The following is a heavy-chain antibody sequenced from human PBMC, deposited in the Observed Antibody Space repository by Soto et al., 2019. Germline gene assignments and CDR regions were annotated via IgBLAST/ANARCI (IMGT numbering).Heavy chain of an antibody. J-gene: IGHJ4*02. Sequence: PSETLSLTCSVSGRSISPFYWSWIRQPPGKGLEWIGSIYYTGTTKYNPSLRSRGTISVDTTKKNFSLKLKYVTTADTAAEYCGAVGRYYGDYPNFDYWGRGTLVTVSS. CDR2: IYYTGTT. CDR3: GAVGRYYGDYPNFDY. D-gene: IGHD4-17*01. CDR1: GRSISPFY. V-gene: IGHV4-59*01.